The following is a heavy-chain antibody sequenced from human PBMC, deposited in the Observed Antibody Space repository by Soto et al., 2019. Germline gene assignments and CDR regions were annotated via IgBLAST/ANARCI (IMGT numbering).Heavy chain of an antibody. CDR1: GYTFSNYG. V-gene: IGHV1-18*01. D-gene: IGHD2-15*01. Sequence: QVQLVQSGPEVKKPGASVKVSCQASGYTFSNYGISWVRQAPGQGLEWMGWIGPYNGNTDYAQNFQGRVTMTRDTSTNTAYMELRSLRSVDTALYYCARCYCSIGSCYTCWHFDLWGRGALLTVSS. CDR3: ARCYCSIGSCYTCWHFDL. J-gene: IGHJ2*01. CDR2: IGPYNGNT.